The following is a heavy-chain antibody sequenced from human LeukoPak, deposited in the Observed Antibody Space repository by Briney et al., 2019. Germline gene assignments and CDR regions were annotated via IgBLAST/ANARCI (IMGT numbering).Heavy chain of an antibody. CDR1: GYEFSSYG. D-gene: IGHD3-16*02. Sequence: GATVKVSCKASGYEFSSYGISWVRQAPGQGLAWMGCITTYNGKITYAEKFQGRLTTTTETSTSIAYMELRSLTSGDTAVYYCAKDSPRDDYVRGSYRYSRRCLDIWGQGTLVTASS. CDR3: AKDSPRDDYVRGSYRYSRRCLDI. CDR2: ITTYNGKI. J-gene: IGHJ3*02. V-gene: IGHV1-18*01.